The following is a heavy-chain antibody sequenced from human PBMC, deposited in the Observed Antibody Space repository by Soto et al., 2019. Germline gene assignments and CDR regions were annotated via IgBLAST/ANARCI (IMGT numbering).Heavy chain of an antibody. CDR2: IIPILGIA. J-gene: IGHJ4*02. Sequence: QVQLVQSGAEVKKPGSSVKVSCKASGGTFSSYTISWVRQAPGQGLEWMGRIIPILGIANYAQKFQGRVTIAADKSPRTAYMELSRLRSEDTAVYYCARGPSNTVVLPFDYWGQGTLVTVSS. D-gene: IGHD4-4*01. CDR1: GGTFSSYT. V-gene: IGHV1-69*02. CDR3: ARGPSNTVVLPFDY.